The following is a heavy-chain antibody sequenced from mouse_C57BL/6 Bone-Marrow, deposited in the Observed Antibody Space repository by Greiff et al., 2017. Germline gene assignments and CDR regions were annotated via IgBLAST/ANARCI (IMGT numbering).Heavy chain of an antibody. CDR3: ARGGMVTAYYYAMDY. Sequence: QVQLKQPGAELVKPGASVKLSCKASGYTFTSYWMQWVKQRPGQGLEWIGEIDPSDSYTNYNQKFKGKATLTVDTSSSTAYMQLSSLTSEDSAVYYCARGGMVTAYYYAMDYWGQGTSVTVSS. CDR2: IDPSDSYT. CDR1: GYTFTSYW. V-gene: IGHV1-50*01. J-gene: IGHJ4*01. D-gene: IGHD2-2*01.